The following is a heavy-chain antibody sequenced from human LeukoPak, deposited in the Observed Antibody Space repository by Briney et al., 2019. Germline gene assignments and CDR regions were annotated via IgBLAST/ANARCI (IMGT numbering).Heavy chain of an antibody. D-gene: IGHD3-10*01. Sequence: PSETLSLTCTVSGGSISSYYWSWIRQPAGKGLEWIGRIYTSGSTNYNPSLKSRVTMSVDTSKNQFSLKLSSVTAADTAVYYCARDLSGGKYGLLDYWGQGTLVTVSS. CDR1: GGSISSYY. J-gene: IGHJ4*02. CDR3: ARDLSGGKYGLLDY. CDR2: IYTSGST. V-gene: IGHV4-4*07.